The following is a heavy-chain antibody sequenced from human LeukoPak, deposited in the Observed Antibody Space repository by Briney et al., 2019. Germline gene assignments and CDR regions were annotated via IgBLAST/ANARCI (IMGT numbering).Heavy chain of an antibody. V-gene: IGHV3-23*01. CDR2: ISGSGGST. CDR3: ARVSSSSWYLDY. J-gene: IGHJ4*02. Sequence: GGSLRLSCAASGFTFSSYAMSWVRQAPGKGLEWVSAISGSGGSTYYADSVKGRFTISRDNAKNSLYLQMNSLRAEDTAVYYCARVSSSSWYLDYWGQGTLVTVSS. D-gene: IGHD6-13*01. CDR1: GFTFSSYA.